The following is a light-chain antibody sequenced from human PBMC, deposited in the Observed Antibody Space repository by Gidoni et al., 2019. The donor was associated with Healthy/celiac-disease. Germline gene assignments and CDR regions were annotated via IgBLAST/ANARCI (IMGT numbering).Light chain of an antibody. Sequence: QSVLTHPPPVSGAPGQRVTIPCTGSSSNIGAGYDVHWYQQLPGPAPKLLIYGTSNRPSGVPDRFSGSKSGTSASLAITGLQAEDEADYYCQSYDSSLSGSYVFGTGTKVTVL. J-gene: IGLJ1*01. V-gene: IGLV1-40*01. CDR2: GTS. CDR1: SSNIGAGYD. CDR3: QSYDSSLSGSYV.